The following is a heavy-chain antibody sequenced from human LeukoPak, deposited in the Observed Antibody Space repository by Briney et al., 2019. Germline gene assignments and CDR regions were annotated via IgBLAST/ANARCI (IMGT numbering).Heavy chain of an antibody. J-gene: IGHJ4*02. D-gene: IGHD6-19*01. CDR2: ISSAGTII. Sequence: GRSLRLSCAASGFTFGTYSMHWVRQAPGKGLXWVAIISSAGTIINYADSVRGRFSISRDNSRNTLYLQMDSLRTEDTAVYYCAKDHRWLVDYWGQGTLVTVSS. V-gene: IGHV3-30-3*01. CDR1: GFTFGTYS. CDR3: AKDHRWLVDY.